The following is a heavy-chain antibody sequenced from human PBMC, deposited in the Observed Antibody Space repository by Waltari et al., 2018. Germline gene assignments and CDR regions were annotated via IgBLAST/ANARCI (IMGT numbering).Heavy chain of an antibody. CDR3: ASYLGELSSQPHDY. D-gene: IGHD3-16*02. J-gene: IGHJ4*02. CDR1: GSTFSSYA. CDR2: IIPIFGTA. V-gene: IGHV1-69*13. Sequence: QLVQSGAEVKKPGSSVKVSCKASGSTFSSYAISWVRQAPGQGLEWMGGIIPIFGTANYAQKFQGRGTITADESTSTAYMELSSLRSEDTAVYYCASYLGELSSQPHDYWGQGTLVTVSS.